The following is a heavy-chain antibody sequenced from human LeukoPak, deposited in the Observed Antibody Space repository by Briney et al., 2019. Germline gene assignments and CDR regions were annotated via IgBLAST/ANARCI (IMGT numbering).Heavy chain of an antibody. CDR2: IYYSRST. Sequence: SETLSLTCTVSGDSITSYYWSWIRQPPGKGLEWIGDIYYSRSTNYNPSLKSRVTISADTSKNQFSLKLSSVTAADTAVYYCARVRSSGTAFDFWGQGTLVTVSS. CDR3: ARVRSSGTAFDF. D-gene: IGHD3-10*01. V-gene: IGHV4-59*01. CDR1: GDSITSYY. J-gene: IGHJ4*02.